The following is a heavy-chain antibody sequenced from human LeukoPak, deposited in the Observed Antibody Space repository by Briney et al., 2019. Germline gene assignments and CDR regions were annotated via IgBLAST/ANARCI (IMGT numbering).Heavy chain of an antibody. J-gene: IGHJ4*02. Sequence: SETLSLTCAVYGASFRGSYRSWIRQPPGKGLEWIGEITHDGRINHNPSLKSRVTISVDRSMNQFSLKLSSVTVADTAVYYCATIYGDYSDFDSWGQGTLVTVSS. CDR3: ATIYGDYSDFDS. CDR1: GASFRGSY. V-gene: IGHV4-34*01. CDR2: ITHDGRI. D-gene: IGHD4-17*01.